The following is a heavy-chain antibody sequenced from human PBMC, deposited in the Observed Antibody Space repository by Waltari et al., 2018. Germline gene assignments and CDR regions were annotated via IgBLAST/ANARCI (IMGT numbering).Heavy chain of an antibody. J-gene: IGHJ4*02. CDR1: GFTLRNYW. V-gene: IGHV3-7*01. Sequence: EVQLVESGGGLAHPGGSLTLSCVGSGFTLRNYWMTWVRQAPGKGRGWLATMNKDGSESYYVDSVRCRFIISKDDAKNSLSLEMNILAVEDTAIYYCARDSPDKHWKFFGNDHWGQGTLVNVSP. CDR2: MNKDGSES. CDR3: ARDSPDKHWKFFGNDH. D-gene: IGHD1-1*01.